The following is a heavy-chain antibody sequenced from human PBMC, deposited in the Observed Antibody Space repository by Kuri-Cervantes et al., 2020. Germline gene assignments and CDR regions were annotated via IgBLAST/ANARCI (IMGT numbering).Heavy chain of an antibody. CDR3: AKATYYYDSSGPNVFDI. V-gene: IGHV1-2*02. Sequence: ASVKVSCKASGYTFTGYYMHWVRQAPGQGLEWMGWMNPNSGNTGYAQKFQGRVTMTTDTSTSTAYMELRSLRSDDTAVYFCAKATYYYDSSGPNVFDIWGQGTMVTVSS. J-gene: IGHJ3*02. D-gene: IGHD3-22*01. CDR1: GYTFTGYY. CDR2: MNPNSGNT.